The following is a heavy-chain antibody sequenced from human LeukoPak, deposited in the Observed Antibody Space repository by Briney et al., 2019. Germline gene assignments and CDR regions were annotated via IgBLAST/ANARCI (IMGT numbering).Heavy chain of an antibody. J-gene: IGHJ4*02. CDR1: GGSFSGYY. D-gene: IGHD5-12*01. CDR2: INHSGST. CDR3: ARGPGYSGYDY. V-gene: IGHV4-34*01. Sequence: PSETLSLTCAVYGGSFSGYYWSWIRQPPGKGLEWIGEINHSGSTNYNPSLKNRVTISVDTTKNQFSLELSSVTAADTAVYYCARGPGYSGYDYWGQGTLVTVSS.